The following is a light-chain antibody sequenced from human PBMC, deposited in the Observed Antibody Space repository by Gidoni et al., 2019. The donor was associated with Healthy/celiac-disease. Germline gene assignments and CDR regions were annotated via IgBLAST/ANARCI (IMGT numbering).Light chain of an antibody. CDR1: QSVSSSY. CDR3: QQYGSSPLYT. J-gene: IGKJ2*01. Sequence: IVLTQSQGTLSLSPGERATLSSRVSQSVSSSYLAWYQQKPGQAPRLLIYGASSRATGIPDSFCGSGSATDFTLIISRLEPEDFAVYYSQQYGSSPLYTFGQGTKLEIK. V-gene: IGKV3-20*01. CDR2: GAS.